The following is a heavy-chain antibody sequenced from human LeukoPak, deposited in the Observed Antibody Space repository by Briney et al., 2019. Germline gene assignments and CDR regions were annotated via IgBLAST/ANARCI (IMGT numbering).Heavy chain of an antibody. CDR1: GGSISSYY. Sequence: SETLSLTCTVSGGSISSYYWSWIRQPPGKGLEWIGYIYYSGSTNYNPSLKSRVTISVDTSKNQFSLKLSSVTAADTAVYYCARVAGLVYFDYWGPGILVTVSS. CDR2: IYYSGST. D-gene: IGHD6-19*01. CDR3: ARVAGLVYFDY. J-gene: IGHJ4*02. V-gene: IGHV4-59*01.